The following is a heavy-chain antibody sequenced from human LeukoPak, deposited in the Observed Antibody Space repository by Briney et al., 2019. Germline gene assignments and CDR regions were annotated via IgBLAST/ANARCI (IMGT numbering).Heavy chain of an antibody. V-gene: IGHV4-4*07. D-gene: IGHD6-19*01. CDR1: GGSISSYY. CDR3: ARDTAVAGLYYFDY. CDR2: IYTSGST. Sequence: PSETLSLTCTVSGGSISSYYWSWIRQPAGKGLEWIGRIYTSGSTNYNPSLKSRVTMSVDTSKNQFSLKPCSVTAAGTAVYYCARDTAVAGLYYFDYWGQGTLVTVSS. J-gene: IGHJ4*02.